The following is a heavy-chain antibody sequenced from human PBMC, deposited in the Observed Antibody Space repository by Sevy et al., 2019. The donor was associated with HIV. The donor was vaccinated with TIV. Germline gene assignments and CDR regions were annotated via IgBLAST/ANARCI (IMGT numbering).Heavy chain of an antibody. CDR1: GFTFSSYP. J-gene: IGHJ4*02. V-gene: IGHV3-23*01. CDR2: ISGRGGST. Sequence: GGSLRLSCAASGFTFSSYPMSWVRQAPGKGLEWVSAISGRGGSTYYADSVKGRFTISRDNSKNTLYLQMNSLRAEDTAVYYCAKGTRSRSITIFGVVTLFDYWGQGTLVTVSS. D-gene: IGHD3-3*01. CDR3: AKGTRSRSITIFGVVTLFDY.